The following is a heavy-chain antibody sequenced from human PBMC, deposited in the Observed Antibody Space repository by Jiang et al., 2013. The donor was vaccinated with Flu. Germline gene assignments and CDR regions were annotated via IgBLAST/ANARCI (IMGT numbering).Heavy chain of an antibody. D-gene: IGHD1-26*01. Sequence: LEWVSYISSSSSTIYYADSVQGRFTISRDNGKNSLYLQMNSLRAEDTAVYYCARVRGSYAADYWGQGTLVTVSS. J-gene: IGHJ4*02. V-gene: IGHV3-48*04. CDR3: ARVRGSYAADY. CDR2: ISSSSSTI.